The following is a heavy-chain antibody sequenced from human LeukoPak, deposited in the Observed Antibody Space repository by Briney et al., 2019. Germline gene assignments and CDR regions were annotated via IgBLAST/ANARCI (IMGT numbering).Heavy chain of an antibody. CDR3: ARGRGWVDH. Sequence: GGSLRLSCTASGFTFTAYAMSWFRQAPGKGLEWVANIHEDGFVRNYVDSVKGRFTISRDNARNSVYLQLNNLRVEDTALYYCARGRGWVDHWGQGTLVTVSS. V-gene: IGHV3-7*01. CDR1: GFTFTAYA. D-gene: IGHD3-16*01. J-gene: IGHJ4*02. CDR2: IHEDGFVR.